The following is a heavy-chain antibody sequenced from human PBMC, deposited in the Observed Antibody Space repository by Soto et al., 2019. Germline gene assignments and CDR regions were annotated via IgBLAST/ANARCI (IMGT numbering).Heavy chain of an antibody. CDR3: ARDYTVTTPQGGDYYYGMDV. D-gene: IGHD4-17*01. CDR2: INPSGGST. J-gene: IGHJ6*02. Sequence: AASVKVSCKASGYTFTSYYMHWVRQAPGQGLEWMGIINPSGGSTSYAQKFQGRVTMTRDTSTSTVYMELSSLRSEDTAVYYCARDYTVTTPQGGDYYYGMDVWGQGTTVTVSS. V-gene: IGHV1-46*01. CDR1: GYTFTSYY.